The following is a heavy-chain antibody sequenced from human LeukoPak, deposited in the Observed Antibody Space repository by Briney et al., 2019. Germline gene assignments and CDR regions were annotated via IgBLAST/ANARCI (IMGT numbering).Heavy chain of an antibody. J-gene: IGHJ4*02. V-gene: IGHV2-70*11. CDR2: IDWDDDK. CDR3: VRLHCRHGYNPV. D-gene: IGHD5-24*01. CDR1: GFSLTTSGMC. Sequence: SGPTLVNPTQTLTLTCTFSGFSLTTSGMCVSWIRQPPGKALEWLARIDWDDDKYYSTSLKTRLTISKDTSKNQVVLTMTNMDPVDTATYYCVRLHCRHGYNPVWGQGTLVTVSS.